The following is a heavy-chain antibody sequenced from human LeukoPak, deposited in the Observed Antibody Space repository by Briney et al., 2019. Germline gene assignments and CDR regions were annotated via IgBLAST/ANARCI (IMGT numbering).Heavy chain of an antibody. J-gene: IGHJ3*02. Sequence: PGGSLRLSCAASGFTFSSYWMSWVRQAPGKGLEWVATINPDGSEKYHVDSVKGRFTISRDNAKNSLYLQMNSLRAEDTALYYCARVVAYCGGDCYSYDAFDIWGQGTMVTVSS. D-gene: IGHD2-21*02. CDR2: INPDGSEK. CDR3: ARVVAYCGGDCYSYDAFDI. V-gene: IGHV3-7*03. CDR1: GFTFSSYW.